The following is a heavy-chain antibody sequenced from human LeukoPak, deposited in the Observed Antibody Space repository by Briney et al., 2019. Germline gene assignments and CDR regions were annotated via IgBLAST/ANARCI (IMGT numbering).Heavy chain of an antibody. CDR1: GGSISSNTYY. J-gene: IGHJ5*02. CDR3: ARHIVVVVAATPTGIDWFDP. CDR2: FFYSGSS. Sequence: SETLSLTCTVSGGSISSNTYYWGWIRQPPGKGLECIGSFFYSGSSYYNPSLKSRVTISVDTSKNQFSLKLSSVTAADTAVYYCARHIVVVVAATPTGIDWFDPWGQGTLVTVSS. V-gene: IGHV4-39*01. D-gene: IGHD2-15*01.